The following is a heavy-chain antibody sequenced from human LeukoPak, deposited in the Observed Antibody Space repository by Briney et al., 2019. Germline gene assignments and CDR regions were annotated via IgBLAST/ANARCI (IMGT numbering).Heavy chain of an antibody. CDR1: GGSFSGYY. Sequence: PSETLSLTCAVYGGSFSGYYWSWIRQPPGKGLEWVGEINHSGSTNYNLSLKSRVTISVDTSKNQFSLKLSSVTAADTAVYYCAREGYYYYYGMDVWGQGTTVTVSS. CDR3: AREGYYYYYGMDV. J-gene: IGHJ6*02. CDR2: INHSGST. V-gene: IGHV4-34*01.